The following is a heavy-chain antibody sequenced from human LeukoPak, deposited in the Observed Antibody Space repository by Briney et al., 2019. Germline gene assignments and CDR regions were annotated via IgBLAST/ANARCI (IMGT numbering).Heavy chain of an antibody. CDR1: GGSISSSNW. V-gene: IGHV4-4*02. CDR3: ARDIAAAGTGDY. CDR2: IYQSGST. D-gene: IGHD6-13*01. Sequence: SGTLSLTCAVSGGSISSSNWWSWVRQPPGKGLEWIGEIYQSGSTNYNPSPKSRVTISVDKSKNQFSLKLSSVTAADTAVYYCARDIAAAGTGDYWGQGTLVTVSS. J-gene: IGHJ4*02.